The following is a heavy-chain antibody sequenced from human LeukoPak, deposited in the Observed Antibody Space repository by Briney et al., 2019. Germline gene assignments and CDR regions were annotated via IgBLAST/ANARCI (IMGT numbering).Heavy chain of an antibody. CDR1: GYTFTDYY. Sequence: ASVKVSCKASGYTFTDYYVHWVRQAPGQGLEWMGWISAYNGNTNYAQKLQGRVTMTTDTSTSTAYMELRSLRSDDTAVYYCAREYYDNNRRDYFDYWGQGTLVTVSS. V-gene: IGHV1-18*04. J-gene: IGHJ4*02. D-gene: IGHD3-22*01. CDR2: ISAYNGNT. CDR3: AREYYDNNRRDYFDY.